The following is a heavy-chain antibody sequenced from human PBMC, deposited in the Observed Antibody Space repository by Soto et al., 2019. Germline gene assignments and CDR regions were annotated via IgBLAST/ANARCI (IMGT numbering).Heavy chain of an antibody. Sequence: GSLRLSCTASGFTFSSSAMSWVRQAPGKGLEWVSALTGSGCHTFYADSVKGRFTISRDNSKNTVYLHLNNLRAEDTAIYYCAKPASLIYFDFWRRRTLATVSS. CDR2: LTGSGCHT. V-gene: IGHV3-23*01. D-gene: IGHD2-21*01. CDR3: AKPASLIYFDF. J-gene: IGHJ2*01. CDR1: GFTFSSSA.